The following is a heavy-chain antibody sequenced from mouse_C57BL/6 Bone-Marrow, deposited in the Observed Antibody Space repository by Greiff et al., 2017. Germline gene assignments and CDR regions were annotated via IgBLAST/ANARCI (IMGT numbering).Heavy chain of an antibody. CDR1: GFTFSSYG. CDR2: ISSGGSYT. CDR3: ARRGHTSAMDD. V-gene: IGHV5-6*01. Sequence: EVQVVESGGDLVKPGGSLKLSCASSGFTFSSYGMSWVRQTPDKRLEWVATISSGGSYTYYPDSVKGRFTISRDNAKNTLYLQMSSLKSEDTAMYYCARRGHTSAMDDWGQGTSDTVSS. J-gene: IGHJ4*01. D-gene: IGHD5-1-1*01.